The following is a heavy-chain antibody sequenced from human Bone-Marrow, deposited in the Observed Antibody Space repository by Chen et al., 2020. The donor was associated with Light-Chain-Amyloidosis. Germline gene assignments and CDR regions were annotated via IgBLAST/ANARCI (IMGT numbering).Heavy chain of an antibody. Sequence: EVRLLESGGGLVQRGGSLRLSCAASEFNFNNDAMSWVRQAPGKGLEWVSGINSSGGSTYYIDSVKGRFTISRDNSKNTLYLQMNSLRADDTAVYFCARGHLNNFDLWGRGTLVTVSA. CDR1: EFNFNNDA. J-gene: IGHJ2*01. CDR3: ARGHLNNFDL. D-gene: IGHD3-3*02. V-gene: IGHV3-23*01. CDR2: INSSGGST.